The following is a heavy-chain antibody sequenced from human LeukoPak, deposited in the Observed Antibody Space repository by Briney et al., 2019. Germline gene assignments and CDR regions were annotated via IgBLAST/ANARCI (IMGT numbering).Heavy chain of an antibody. D-gene: IGHD6-13*01. CDR1: GGSISSYY. CDR3: ARGRRIAAADY. J-gene: IGHJ4*02. Sequence: SETLSLTCTVSGGSISSYYWSWIRQPPGKGLEWIGYIYYSGSTNYNPSLKSRVTISVDTSKNQFPLKLSSVTATDTAVYYCARGRRIAAADYWGQGTLVTVSS. V-gene: IGHV4-59*01. CDR2: IYYSGST.